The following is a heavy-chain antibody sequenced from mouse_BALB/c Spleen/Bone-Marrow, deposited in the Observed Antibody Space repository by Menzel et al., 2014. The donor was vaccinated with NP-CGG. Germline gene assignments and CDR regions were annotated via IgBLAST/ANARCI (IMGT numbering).Heavy chain of an antibody. J-gene: IGHJ2*01. V-gene: IGHV1-39*01. CDR2: IDPYSGTT. CDR1: GYSFTGYN. Sequence: EVKLMESGPDLEKPGASVKISCKASGYSFTGYNMNWVKQSNGKSLEWIGNIDPYSGTTNYNQKFKGKATLTVDKSSSTAYMQLKSLTSEDSAVYYCARYGNYFDYWGQGTTLTVSS. D-gene: IGHD2-1*01. CDR3: ARYGNYFDY.